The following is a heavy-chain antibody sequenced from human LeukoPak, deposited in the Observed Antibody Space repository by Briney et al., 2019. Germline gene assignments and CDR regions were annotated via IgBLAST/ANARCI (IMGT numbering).Heavy chain of an antibody. CDR3: ARFSGSSNFDY. Sequence: ASVKVSCKASGYTFTGYYMHWVRQAPGQELEWMGWIYPNNGGTNYAQNFQGRVTMTRDTSMSTAYMELSSLRSDDTAVYYCARFSGSSNFDYWGQGTLDTVSS. CDR2: IYPNNGGT. V-gene: IGHV1-2*02. D-gene: IGHD1-26*01. CDR1: GYTFTGYY. J-gene: IGHJ4*02.